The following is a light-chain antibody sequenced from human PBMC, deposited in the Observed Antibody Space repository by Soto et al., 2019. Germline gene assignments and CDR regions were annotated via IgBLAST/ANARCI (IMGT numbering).Light chain of an antibody. CDR1: QTIDNT. V-gene: IGKV3-15*01. CDR3: QHYNYWPYT. CDR2: DAS. Sequence: EIVMTQSPATLSLSPGERATLSCRASQTIDNTLAWYQRKPGQAPRLLIYDASTRATGVPARFSGSGSGTDLTITISSLQSEDFEVYYCQHYNYWPYTFGQGTKVDIK. J-gene: IGKJ2*01.